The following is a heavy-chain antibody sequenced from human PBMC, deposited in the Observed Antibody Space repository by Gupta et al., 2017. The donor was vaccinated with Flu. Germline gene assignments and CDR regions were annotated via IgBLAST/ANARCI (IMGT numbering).Heavy chain of an antibody. V-gene: IGHV3-11*01. D-gene: IGHD1-26*01. CDR2: ISKTGNTI. CDR1: GFTFSNYY. CDR3: ARESSGSYYYFDF. Sequence: QMQLVESGGGFVKPGGSLRLSCSASGFTFSNYYMSWIRQTPGKGLEWISYISKTGNTIDYADAVEGRFTVSRDNANNSLFLQMNSLTFEDTAVYYCARESSGSYYYFDFWGHGTLVTVS. J-gene: IGHJ4*01.